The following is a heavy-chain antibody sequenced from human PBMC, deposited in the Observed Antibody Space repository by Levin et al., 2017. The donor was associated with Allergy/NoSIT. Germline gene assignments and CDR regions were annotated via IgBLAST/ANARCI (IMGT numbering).Heavy chain of an antibody. J-gene: IGHJ4*02. CDR2: IYYSGST. D-gene: IGHD5-12*01. V-gene: IGHV4-31*03. CDR3: ARDQSGDDFLDY. Sequence: PSETLSLTCNVSGDSISSGSYWSWIRQHPGKGLEWIGYIYYSGSTYYNPSLKSRVTISVDTSNNQFSLLLSSVTAADTAVYYCARDQSGDDFLDYWGQGTLVTVSS. CDR1: GDSISSGSY.